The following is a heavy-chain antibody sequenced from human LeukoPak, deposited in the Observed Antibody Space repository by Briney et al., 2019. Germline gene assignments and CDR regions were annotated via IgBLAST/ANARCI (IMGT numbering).Heavy chain of an antibody. CDR2: ISWNSDKI. Sequence: GGSLRLSCAASGFTFEDYAMHWVRQVPGKGLEWVPSISWNSDKIGYADSVKGRFTISRDNAKNSLYLQMNSLRAEDTAFYYCAKGTTTVTQDAFDVWGQGTGVTVSS. D-gene: IGHD4-17*01. CDR3: AKGTTTVTQDAFDV. V-gene: IGHV3-9*01. CDR1: GFTFEDYA. J-gene: IGHJ3*01.